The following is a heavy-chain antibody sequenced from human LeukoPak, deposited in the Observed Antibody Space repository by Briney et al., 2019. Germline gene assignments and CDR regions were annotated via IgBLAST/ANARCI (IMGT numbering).Heavy chain of an antibody. CDR3: TRESGAFSPFGF. CDR1: GGSIMTTNW. V-gene: IGHV4-4*02. D-gene: IGHD1-26*01. J-gene: IGHJ4*02. CDR2: VHLSGAT. Sequence: SETLSLTCAGSGGSIMTTNWWSWVRQPPGKGLEWIGEVHLSGATNYNPSLESRVSMSIDTSKNQMSLKLTSVTAADTAIYFCTRESGAFSPFGFWGQGTLVTVSS.